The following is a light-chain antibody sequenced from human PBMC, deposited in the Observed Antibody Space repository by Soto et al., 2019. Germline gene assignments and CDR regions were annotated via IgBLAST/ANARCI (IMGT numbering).Light chain of an antibody. Sequence: DIVLAQSRDTPSESAGNRPTLYCXASQSVSSYLAWYQQKPGQAPRLLIYDASSRATGIPDRFSGSGSGTEFTLTISSLQPDDFATYYCQQYNSYPITFGQGTRLEI. CDR1: QSVSSY. CDR3: QQYNSYPIT. CDR2: DAS. V-gene: IGKV3D-15*01. J-gene: IGKJ5*01.